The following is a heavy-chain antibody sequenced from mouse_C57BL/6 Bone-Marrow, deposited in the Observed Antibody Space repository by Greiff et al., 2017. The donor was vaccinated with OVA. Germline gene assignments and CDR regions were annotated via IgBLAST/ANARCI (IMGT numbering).Heavy chain of an antibody. CDR3: TVYYGSSHWYFDV. CDR1: GFTFSNYW. D-gene: IGHD1-1*01. Sequence: EVKVEESGGGLVQPGGSMKLSCVASGFTFSNYWMNWVRQSPEQGLEWVAQIRLKSDNYATHYAESVKGRFTISRDESKSSVYLQMNNLRAEDTGIYYCTVYYGSSHWYFDVWGTGTTVTVSS. V-gene: IGHV6-3*01. J-gene: IGHJ1*03. CDR2: IRLKSDNYAT.